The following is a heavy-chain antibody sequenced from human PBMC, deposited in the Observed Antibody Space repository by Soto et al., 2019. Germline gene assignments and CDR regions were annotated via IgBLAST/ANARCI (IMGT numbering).Heavy chain of an antibody. CDR3: ARSVGSVARRESFDP. D-gene: IGHD6-19*01. CDR2: ISSSDITI. J-gene: IGHJ5*02. V-gene: IGHV3-48*03. Sequence: GGSLRLSCAASGFTFSSYEINWVRQAPWKGLEWVSYISSSDITIYYADSVKGRFTISRDNAKNSLYLQMNSLRAEDTAVYYCARSVGSVARRESFDPSGQGTLISVSS. CDR1: GFTFSSYE.